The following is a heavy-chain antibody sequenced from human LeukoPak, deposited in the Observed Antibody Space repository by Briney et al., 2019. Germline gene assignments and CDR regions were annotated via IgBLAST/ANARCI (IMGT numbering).Heavy chain of an antibody. V-gene: IGHV3-21*04. D-gene: IGHD3-3*01. Sequence: PGGSLRLSCAASGFTFSSYGMHWVRQAPGKGLEWVSSISGSSSYIYYADSVKGRFTISRDNAKNSLYLQMNSLRAEDTAVYYCAKEGAIFGVAGGAFDIWGQGTMVTVSS. J-gene: IGHJ3*02. CDR1: GFTFSSYG. CDR2: ISGSSSYI. CDR3: AKEGAIFGVAGGAFDI.